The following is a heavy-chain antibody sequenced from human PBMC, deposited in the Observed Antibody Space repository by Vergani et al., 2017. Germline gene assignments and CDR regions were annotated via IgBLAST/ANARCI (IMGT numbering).Heavy chain of an antibody. J-gene: IGHJ5*02. CDR2: IDPSDSYT. CDR1: GYSFTSYW. CDR3: ARHGEWEPNWFDP. V-gene: IGHV5-10-1*01. Sequence: EVQLVPSGAEVKTPGESLRISCKGSGYSFTSYWISWVRQMPGKGLEWMGRIDPSDSYTNYSPSFQGHVTISADKSISTAYLQWSSLKASDTAMYYCARHGEWEPNWFDPWGQGTLVTVSS. D-gene: IGHD1-26*01.